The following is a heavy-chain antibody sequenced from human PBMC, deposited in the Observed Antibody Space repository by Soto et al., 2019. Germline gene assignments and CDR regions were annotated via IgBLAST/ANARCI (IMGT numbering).Heavy chain of an antibody. CDR1: GYTFTSYG. CDR3: ARGRYGDY. Sequence: QVHLVQSGAEVKKPGASVKVCCKGSGYTFTSYGITWVRQAPGQGLEWMGWISAHNGNTNYAQKLQGRVTVTRDTTTSTAYMELRSLRSDDTAVYYCARGRYGDYWGQGALVTVS. D-gene: IGHD1-1*01. V-gene: IGHV1-18*01. J-gene: IGHJ4*02. CDR2: ISAHNGNT.